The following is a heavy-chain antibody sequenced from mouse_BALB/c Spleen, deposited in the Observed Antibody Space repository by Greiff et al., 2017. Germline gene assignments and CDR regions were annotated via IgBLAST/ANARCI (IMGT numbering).Heavy chain of an antibody. CDR2: IWAGGST. D-gene: IGHD3-1*01. V-gene: IGHV2-9*02. CDR1: GFSLTSYG. Sequence: VKLVESGPGLVAPSQSLSITCTVSGFSLTSYGVHWVRQPPGKGLEWLGVIWAGGSTNYNSALMSRLSISKDNSKSQVFLKMNSLQTDDTAMYYCARGGLFSYWGQGTLVTVSA. CDR3: ARGGLFSY. J-gene: IGHJ3*01.